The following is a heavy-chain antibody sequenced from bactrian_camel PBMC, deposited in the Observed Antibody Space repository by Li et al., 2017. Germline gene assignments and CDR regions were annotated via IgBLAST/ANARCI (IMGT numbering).Heavy chain of an antibody. CDR2: MHPSDGST. CDR1: GLSDNRNC. J-gene: IGHJ4*01. D-gene: IGHD3*01. CDR3: AAGLWTNTPQCGKRNNY. Sequence: HVQLVESGGGSVQTGGSLTLSCAAPGLSDNRNCMGWYRQAPGKEREGIATMHPSDGSTVYADSVKGRFTISRDNARDTVYLQMNNLKPEDTAMYYCAAGLWTNTPQCGKRNNYWGQGTQVT. V-gene: IGHV3S53*01.